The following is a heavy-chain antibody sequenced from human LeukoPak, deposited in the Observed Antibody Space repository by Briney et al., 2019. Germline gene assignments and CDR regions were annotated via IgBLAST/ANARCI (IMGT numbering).Heavy chain of an antibody. D-gene: IGHD1/OR15-1a*01. CDR1: GASISSSSYY. CDR2: IYYTGST. Sequence: SETLSLTCTVSGASISSSSYYWGWIRQPPGKGLEWIGIIYYTGSTYYNPSLKSRLTISIDTSKNQFSLKLSSVTAADTAVYYCARSEQLAAFDYWGQGTLVTVSS. J-gene: IGHJ4*02. CDR3: ARSEQLAAFDY. V-gene: IGHV4-39*07.